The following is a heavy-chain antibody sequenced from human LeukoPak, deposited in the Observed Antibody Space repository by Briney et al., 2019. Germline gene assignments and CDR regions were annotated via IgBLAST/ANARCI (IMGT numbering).Heavy chain of an antibody. CDR2: IKQDGRER. Sequence: TGGSLRLACAASGFTFTRYGMAWVRQGPWKGLEWVPNIKQDGRERYHVDSVRGRFTMSRDNTKNIVFLQMDSLRVEDTAVYYCARVSRSGYYGEYWGQGTTVTVSS. J-gene: IGHJ4*02. V-gene: IGHV3-7*01. CDR3: ARVSRSGYYGEY. CDR1: GFTFTRYG. D-gene: IGHD3-3*01.